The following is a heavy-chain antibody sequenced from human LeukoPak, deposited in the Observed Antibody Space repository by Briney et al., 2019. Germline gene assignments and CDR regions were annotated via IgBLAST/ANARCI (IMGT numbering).Heavy chain of an antibody. V-gene: IGHV1-18*01. CDR3: ARDWARYSSGWYDSYYYGMDV. CDR2: ISAYNGNT. Sequence: ASVKVSCKASGYTFTSYGISWVRQAPGQGLEWMGWISAYNGNTNYAQKLQGRVTMTTDTSTSTAYMELRSLRSDDTAVYYCARDWARYSSGWYDSYYYGMDVWGQGTTVTVSS. D-gene: IGHD6-19*01. J-gene: IGHJ6*02. CDR1: GYTFTSYG.